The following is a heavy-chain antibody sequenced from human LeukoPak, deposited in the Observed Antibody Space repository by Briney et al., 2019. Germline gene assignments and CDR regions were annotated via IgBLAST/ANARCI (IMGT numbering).Heavy chain of an antibody. J-gene: IGHJ4*02. CDR1: GFTFSRYW. Sequence: GGSLRLSCAASGFTFSRYWMSWVRQAPGKGLEWVSAISGSGGSTYYADSVKGRFTISRDNSKNTLYLQMNSLRAEDTAVYYCAKVPPYYDILTGWLFDYWGQGTLVTVSS. CDR2: ISGSGGST. D-gene: IGHD3-9*01. V-gene: IGHV3-23*01. CDR3: AKVPPYYDILTGWLFDY.